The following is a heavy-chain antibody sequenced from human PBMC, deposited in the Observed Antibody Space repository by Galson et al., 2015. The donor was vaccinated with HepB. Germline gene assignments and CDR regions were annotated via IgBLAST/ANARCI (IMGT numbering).Heavy chain of an antibody. D-gene: IGHD3-16*01. CDR1: GFTFGNFD. CDR3: VRGYTMGDDYFDC. Sequence: SLRLPCPASGFTFGNFDMPWVRQAAGGRLEWVSGINTASNTYYPDSVRGRFTISREDATNSLHLHLDNVKAPDTAVYFCVRGYTMGDDYFDCWGPGTLVTVSS. J-gene: IGHJ4*02. CDR2: INTASNT. V-gene: IGHV3-13*01.